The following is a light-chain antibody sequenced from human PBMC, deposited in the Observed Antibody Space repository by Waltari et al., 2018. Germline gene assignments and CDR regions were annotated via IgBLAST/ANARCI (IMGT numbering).Light chain of an antibody. CDR2: LGS. V-gene: IGKV2-28*01. CDR3: MQALQTTYT. J-gene: IGKJ2*01. Sequence: DFVMTQSPLSLPVTPGEPDAISCTSRHSLLHTNGYNCLDWYLQRPGQSPQLLIYLGSNRASGVPDRFSGSGSGTDFTLKISRVEAEDVGVYYCMQALQTTYTFGQGTKLEIK. CDR1: HSLLHTNGYNC.